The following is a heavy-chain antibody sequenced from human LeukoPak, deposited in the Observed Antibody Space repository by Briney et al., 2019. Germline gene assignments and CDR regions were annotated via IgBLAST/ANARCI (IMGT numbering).Heavy chain of an antibody. CDR3: AKDIPYHGEVY. J-gene: IGHJ4*02. V-gene: IGHV3-43*02. Sequence: PGGSLRLSCAASGFTFSSYWMSWVRQAPGKGLEWVSLISGDGGSTYYADSVKGRFTISRDNSKNSLYLQMNSLRTEDTALYYCAKDIPYHGEVYWGQGTLVTVSS. CDR1: GFTFSSYW. D-gene: IGHD4-17*01. CDR2: ISGDGGST.